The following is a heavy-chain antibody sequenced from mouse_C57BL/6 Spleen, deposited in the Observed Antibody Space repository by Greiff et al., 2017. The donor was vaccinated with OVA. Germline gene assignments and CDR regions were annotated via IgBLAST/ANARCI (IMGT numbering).Heavy chain of an antibody. V-gene: IGHV1-81*01. D-gene: IGHD2-4*01. Sequence: QFPLQQSGAELARPGASVKLSCKASGYTFTSYFISWVKQRPGQGLEWIGEIYPRSCNTYYNEKFKGKATLTADKSSSTAYMELRSLTSEDSAVYFCASRSYDFDAMDYWGQGTSVTVSS. CDR1: GYTFTSYF. CDR2: IYPRSCNT. CDR3: ASRSYDFDAMDY. J-gene: IGHJ4*01.